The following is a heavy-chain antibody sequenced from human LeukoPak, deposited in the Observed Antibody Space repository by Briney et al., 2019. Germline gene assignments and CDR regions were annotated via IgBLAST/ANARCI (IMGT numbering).Heavy chain of an antibody. Sequence: SETLSLTCAVSGGSISSSNWWSWVRQPPGKGLEWIGEIYHSGSTNYNPSVKSRVTISVDKSKNQFSLKLSSVTAADTAVYYCARRGYSYGYADYWGQGTLVTVSS. V-gene: IGHV4-4*02. CDR3: ARRGYSYGYADY. CDR2: IYHSGST. D-gene: IGHD5-18*01. J-gene: IGHJ4*02. CDR1: GGSISSSNW.